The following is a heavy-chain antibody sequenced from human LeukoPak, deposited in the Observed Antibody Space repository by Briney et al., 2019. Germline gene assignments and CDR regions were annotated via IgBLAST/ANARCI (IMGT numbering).Heavy chain of an antibody. V-gene: IGHV1-2*02. D-gene: IGHD2-15*01. Sequence: ASVKVSCKTSGYTFTAYYMHWVRQAPGQGLEWMGWINPNSDFTNFAQNFQGRVTTTSDTSISTAYMELSRLRSDDTAVYYCARAISAGSPITASDCWGQGTLVTVSS. CDR2: INPNSDFT. CDR3: ARAISAGSPITASDC. CDR1: GYTFTAYY. J-gene: IGHJ4*02.